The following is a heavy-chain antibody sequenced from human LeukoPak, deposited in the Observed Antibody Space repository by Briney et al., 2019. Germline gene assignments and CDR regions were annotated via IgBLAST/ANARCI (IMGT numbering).Heavy chain of an antibody. V-gene: IGHV3-7*03. D-gene: IGHD3-10*01. J-gene: IGHJ4*02. CDR1: GFTFSSYW. CDR2: IKQDGSEK. Sequence: HTGGSLRLSCAASGFTFSSYWMSWVRQAPGKGLEWVANIKQDGSEKYYVDSVKGRFTISRDNSKNTLYLQMSSLRAEDTAAYYCAKDSRYGSGSYLNYWGQGTLVTVSS. CDR3: AKDSRYGSGSYLNY.